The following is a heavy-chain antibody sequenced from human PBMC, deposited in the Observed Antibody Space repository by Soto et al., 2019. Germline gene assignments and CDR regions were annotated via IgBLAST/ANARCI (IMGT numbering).Heavy chain of an antibody. CDR1: GFTFSSYA. J-gene: IGHJ3*02. V-gene: IGHV3-23*01. Sequence: PGGSLGLSCAASGFTFSSYAMSWVRQAPGKGLEWVSAISGSGGSTYYADSVKGRFTISRDNSKNTLYLQMNSLRAEDTAVYYCAAPRTNVNDDILTGYWAFEIWGQGTMVTVS. D-gene: IGHD3-9*01. CDR3: AAPRTNVNDDILTGYWAFEI. CDR2: ISGSGGST.